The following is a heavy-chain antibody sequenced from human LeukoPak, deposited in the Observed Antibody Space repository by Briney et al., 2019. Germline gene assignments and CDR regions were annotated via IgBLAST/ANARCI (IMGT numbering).Heavy chain of an antibody. CDR3: ARDQYGDYSPWDY. CDR2: INNSGGT. V-gene: IGHV4-4*08. J-gene: IGHJ4*02. CDR1: GDSITRYY. Sequence: SETLSLTCTVSGDSITRYYWSWIRQPPGKGLEWIGYINNSGGTSYNPSLKSRVTISLDTSKNQFSLKLNSVTTTDTAVYYCARDQYGDYSPWDYWGQGTLVTVSS. D-gene: IGHD4-17*01.